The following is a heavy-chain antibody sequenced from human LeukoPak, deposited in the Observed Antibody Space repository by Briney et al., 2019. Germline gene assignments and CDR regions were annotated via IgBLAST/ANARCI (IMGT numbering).Heavy chain of an antibody. Sequence: PGGSLRLSCAASGVTLTTYWMHWVRHAPGKGLVWVSRMNSDGKIRTYADSVKGRLAISGDYAKNTLYLQMNSLRAEDTAVYYCVSDAGHDAFDIWGQGTTVTVSS. CDR3: VSDAGHDAFDI. V-gene: IGHV3-74*01. CDR1: GVTLTTYW. CDR2: MNSDGKIR. J-gene: IGHJ3*02.